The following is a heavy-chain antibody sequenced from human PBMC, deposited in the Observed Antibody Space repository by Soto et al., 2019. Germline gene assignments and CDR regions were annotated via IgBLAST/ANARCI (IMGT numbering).Heavy chain of an antibody. V-gene: IGHV3-30-3*01. Sequence: GGSLRLSCAASGFTFSSYAMYWVRQAPGKGLEWVAVISYDGSNKYYADSVKGRFTISRDNSKNTLHLQMNSLRAEDTAVYYCARPLPGPTFDYWGQGTLVTVSP. J-gene: IGHJ4*02. CDR1: GFTFSSYA. CDR3: ARPLPGPTFDY. CDR2: ISYDGSNK.